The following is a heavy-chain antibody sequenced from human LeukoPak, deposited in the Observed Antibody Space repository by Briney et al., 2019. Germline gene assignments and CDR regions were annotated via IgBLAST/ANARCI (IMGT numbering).Heavy chain of an antibody. CDR2: INTDGSST. D-gene: IGHD6-13*01. CDR1: GFTFSSYW. V-gene: IGHV3-74*01. J-gene: IGHJ4*02. CDR3: ARDPGIAAAGSYYFDY. Sequence: SGGSLRLSCAASGFTFSSYWMHWVRQAPGKGLVWVSRINTDGSSTSYADSVKGRFTISRDNAKNSLYLQMNSLGAEDTAVYYCARDPGIAAAGSYYFDYWGQGTLVTVSS.